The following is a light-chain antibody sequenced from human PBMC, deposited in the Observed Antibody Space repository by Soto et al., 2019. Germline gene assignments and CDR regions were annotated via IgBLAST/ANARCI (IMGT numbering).Light chain of an antibody. Sequence: DIPMTQSPSTLAGSLGDSVTITGRASQTISSWLAWYQQKQGQAPKIXIYKASTLKSGVPSRFSGSGSGTDFTLTISSLKPDDVATYYCQHYNSYSEAFGQGTKVDIK. CDR1: QTISSW. CDR2: KAS. J-gene: IGKJ1*01. V-gene: IGKV1-5*03. CDR3: QHYNSYSEA.